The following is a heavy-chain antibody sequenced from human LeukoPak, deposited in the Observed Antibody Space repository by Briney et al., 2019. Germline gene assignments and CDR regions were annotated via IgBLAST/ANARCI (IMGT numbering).Heavy chain of an antibody. J-gene: IGHJ6*03. CDR2: IRYDGSNK. CDR3: ARSPLGGSGSHSSHYYYYYYMDV. Sequence: PGGSLRLSCAASGFTFSSYGMHWVRQAPGKGLEWVAFIRYDGSNKYYADSVKGRFTISRDNSKNTLYLQMNSLRSEDTAVYYCARSPLGGSGSHSSHYYYYYYMDVWGKGTTVTISS. D-gene: IGHD3-10*01. V-gene: IGHV3-30*02. CDR1: GFTFSSYG.